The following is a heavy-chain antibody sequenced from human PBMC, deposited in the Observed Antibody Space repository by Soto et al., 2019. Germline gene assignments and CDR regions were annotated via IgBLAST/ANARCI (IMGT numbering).Heavy chain of an antibody. D-gene: IGHD2-15*01. Sequence: QVQLVESGGGVVQPGRSLRLSCAASGFTFSSYGMHWVRQAPGKGLEWVAVISYDGSNKYYADSVKDRFTISRDNSKITLYLQMNSLRAVDTAVYYCAKETYSGPLDYWGQGTLVTFSS. CDR3: AKETYSGPLDY. J-gene: IGHJ4*02. V-gene: IGHV3-30*18. CDR1: GFTFSSYG. CDR2: ISYDGSNK.